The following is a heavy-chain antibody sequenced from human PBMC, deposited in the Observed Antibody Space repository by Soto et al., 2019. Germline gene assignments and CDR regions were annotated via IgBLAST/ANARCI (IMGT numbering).Heavy chain of an antibody. J-gene: IGHJ6*02. V-gene: IGHV3-7*04. CDR1: GFTFSSYW. Sequence: EVQLVESGGGLVQPGGSLRLSCAASGFTFSSYWMSWVRQAPGKGLEWVANIKQDGSEKYYVDSVKGRFTISRDNAKNXLXMXXNSLRAEDTAVYYCARDPSIVATTGTYSYYYGMDVWGQGTTVTVSS. D-gene: IGHD5-12*01. CDR3: ARDPSIVATTGTYSYYYGMDV. CDR2: IKQDGSEK.